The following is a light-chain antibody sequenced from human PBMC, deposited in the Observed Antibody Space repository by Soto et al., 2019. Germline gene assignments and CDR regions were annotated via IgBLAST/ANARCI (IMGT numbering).Light chain of an antibody. CDR1: QGISSY. CDR2: AAS. J-gene: IGKJ4*01. V-gene: IGKV1-9*01. CDR3: QQLNSYPRT. Sequence: IQLTQSPSSLSASVGDRVTITCRASQGISSYLAWYQQKPGKAPKLLIYAASTLQSGVPSRFSGSGSGTDFHLTISSLQPEDCATYYCQQLNSYPRTFGGGTKVEIK.